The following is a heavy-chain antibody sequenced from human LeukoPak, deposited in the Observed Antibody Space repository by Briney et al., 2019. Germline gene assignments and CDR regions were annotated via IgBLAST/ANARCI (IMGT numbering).Heavy chain of an antibody. J-gene: IGHJ6*04. D-gene: IGHD2-21*01. CDR1: GGTFSSYA. CDR2: IIPIFGTA. Sequence: GASVKVSCKASGGTFSSYAISWVRQAPGQGLEWMGGIIPIFGTANYAQKFQGRVTITADESTSTAYMELSSLRSEDTAVYYCASGEVSEVHLFKGYYYYGMDVWGKGTTVTVSS. V-gene: IGHV1-69*01. CDR3: ASGEVSEVHLFKGYYYYGMDV.